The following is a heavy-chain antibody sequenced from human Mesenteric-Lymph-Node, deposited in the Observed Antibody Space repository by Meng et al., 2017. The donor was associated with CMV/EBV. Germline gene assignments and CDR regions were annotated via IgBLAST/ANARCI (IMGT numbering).Heavy chain of an antibody. J-gene: IGHJ5*02. D-gene: IGHD3-22*01. CDR3: ARDQGYYDRGGYLNWFDP. CDR1: EFIFIDAW. Sequence: GGSLRLSCAASEFIFIDAWMTWVRQAPGKGLEWVGRFQTKSEGGTTDYAGPVKGRFTISRDGSKNTLFLQMNSLRAEDTAVYYCARDQGYYDRGGYLNWFDPWGQGTLVTVSS. V-gene: IGHV3-15*05. CDR2: FQTKSEGGTT.